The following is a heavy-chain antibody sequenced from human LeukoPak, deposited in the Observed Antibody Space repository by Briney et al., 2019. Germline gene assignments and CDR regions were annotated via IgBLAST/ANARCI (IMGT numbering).Heavy chain of an antibody. V-gene: IGHV4-59*01. CDR3: ARDNAMITFGGVIASDAFDI. CDR2: IYYSGST. J-gene: IGHJ3*02. CDR1: GGSISSYY. D-gene: IGHD3-16*02. Sequence: PSETLSLTCTVSGGSISSYYWNWIRQPPGRGLDWIGYIYYSGSTNYNPSLKSRVTISVDTSKNQFSLKLSSVTAADTAVYYCARDNAMITFGGVIASDAFDIWGQGTMVTVSS.